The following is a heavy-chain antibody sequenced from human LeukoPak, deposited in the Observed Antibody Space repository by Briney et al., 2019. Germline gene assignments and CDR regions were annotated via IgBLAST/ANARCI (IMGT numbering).Heavy chain of an antibody. CDR1: GFTFSSYS. Sequence: GGSLRLSCAASGFTFSSYSMNWVRQAPGKGLEWVSAISGSGGSTYYADSVKGRFTISRDNSKNTLYLQMNSLRAEDTAVYYCAKDGVTYYYDSSGARSFDYWGQGTLVTVSS. CDR2: ISGSGGST. CDR3: AKDGVTYYYDSSGARSFDY. D-gene: IGHD3-22*01. V-gene: IGHV3-23*01. J-gene: IGHJ4*02.